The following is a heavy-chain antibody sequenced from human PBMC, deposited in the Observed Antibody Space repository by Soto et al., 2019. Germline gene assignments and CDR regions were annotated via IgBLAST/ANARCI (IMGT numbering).Heavy chain of an antibody. V-gene: IGHV3-33*01. CDR2: IWYDESNK. CDR1: RFNFSSYG. Sequence: QVQLVESGGGVVQPGRSLRLSCAASRFNFSSYGMHWVRQAPGKGLEWVAVIWYDESNKYYADSVKGRFTISRDISKNTLYLHVNSLRADDTAVYYCARAGLLLDYWGQGTLVTVSS. CDR3: ARAGLLLDY. D-gene: IGHD1-26*01. J-gene: IGHJ4*02.